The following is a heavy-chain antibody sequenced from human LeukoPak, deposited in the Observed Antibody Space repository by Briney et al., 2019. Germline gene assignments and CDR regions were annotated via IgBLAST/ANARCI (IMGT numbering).Heavy chain of an antibody. CDR1: GGSLSSYY. Sequence: SETLSLTCTVSGGSLSSYYWSWIRLPPGKGLEWLGYLSKRGNPNYSPSLKSRLTIFGDTSKNQFFLKLSSVTAADTAVYYCARARYVNSFYAFDIWGQGTLVTVSS. CDR2: LSKRGNP. J-gene: IGHJ3*02. D-gene: IGHD3-9*01. CDR3: ARARYVNSFYAFDI. V-gene: IGHV4-59*01.